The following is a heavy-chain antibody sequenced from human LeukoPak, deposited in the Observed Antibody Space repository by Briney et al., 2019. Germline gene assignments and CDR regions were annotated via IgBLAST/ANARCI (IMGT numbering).Heavy chain of an antibody. CDR2: ISGSGGST. D-gene: IGHD5-24*01. J-gene: IGHJ6*02. CDR1: GFTFSSYA. V-gene: IGHV3-23*01. CDR3: AREADGYNILYYYYGMDV. Sequence: GGSLRLSCAASGFTFSSYAMSWVRQAPGKGLEWVSAISGSGGSTYYADSVKGRFTISRDNSKNTLYLQMNSLRAEDTAVYYCAREADGYNILYYYYGMDVWGQGTTVTVSS.